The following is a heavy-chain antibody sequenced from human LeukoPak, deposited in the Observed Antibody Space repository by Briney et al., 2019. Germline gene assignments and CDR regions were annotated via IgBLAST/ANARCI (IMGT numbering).Heavy chain of an antibody. D-gene: IGHD5-12*01. J-gene: IGHJ2*01. V-gene: IGHV4-61*08. CDR3: ARYIGRGYFDL. Sequence: SETLSLTCTVCGGSISSGGYYWSWVRQPPGMGLEWIGYIYYTGNTNYTPSLKSRVTISVDTSKNQFSLRLSSVTAADTAFYYCARYIGRGYFDLWGRGTLVIVSS. CDR2: IYYTGNT. CDR1: GGSISSGGYY.